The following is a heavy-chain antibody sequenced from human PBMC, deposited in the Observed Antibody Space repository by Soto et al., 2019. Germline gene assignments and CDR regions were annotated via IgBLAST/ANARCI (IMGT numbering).Heavy chain of an antibody. CDR1: GDSISSGYH. D-gene: IGHD6-19*01. CDR3: ARETITVAPRSYFDY. Sequence: SETLSLTCAVSGDSISSGYHWAWIRQPPGKGLEWIASIYHSGTTYYNPSLKSRVTISVDTSKNQFSLRLTSVTAADSAMYYCARETITVAPRSYFDYWGQGNMVTVSS. CDR2: IYHSGTT. J-gene: IGHJ4*02. V-gene: IGHV4-38-2*02.